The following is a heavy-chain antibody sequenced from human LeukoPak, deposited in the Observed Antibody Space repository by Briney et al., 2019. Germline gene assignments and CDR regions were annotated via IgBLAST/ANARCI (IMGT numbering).Heavy chain of an antibody. J-gene: IGHJ4*02. CDR2: IKRDGSEK. Sequence: GGSLRLSCAASGFTFSGFAMSWVRQAPGKGLEWVANIKRDGSEKYYVDSVKGRFTISRDNAKNSLYLQMNSLRVEDTAVYYCVRDDGATKPCWGQGTLVTVSS. CDR3: VRDDGATKPC. CDR1: GFTFSGFA. V-gene: IGHV3-7*01. D-gene: IGHD1-26*01.